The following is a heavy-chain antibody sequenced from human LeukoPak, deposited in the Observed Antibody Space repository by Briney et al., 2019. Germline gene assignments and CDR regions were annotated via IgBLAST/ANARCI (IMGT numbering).Heavy chain of an antibody. V-gene: IGHV4-4*07. CDR2: IYTSGST. CDR1: GGSISSYY. Sequence: SETLSLTCTVSGGSISSYYWSWIRQPAGKGLEWIGRIYTSGSTIYNPSLKSRVTMSVDTSKNQFSLKLSSVTAADTAVYYCARRTIIEYSNSKFDPWGQGTLVTVSS. J-gene: IGHJ5*02. D-gene: IGHD6-6*01. CDR3: ARRTIIEYSNSKFDP.